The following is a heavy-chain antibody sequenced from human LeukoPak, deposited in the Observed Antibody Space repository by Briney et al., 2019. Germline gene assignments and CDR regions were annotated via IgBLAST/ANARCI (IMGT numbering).Heavy chain of an antibody. V-gene: IGHV4-39*07. D-gene: IGHD3-22*01. Sequence: SETLSLTCTVSGGSISSRHYYWGWIRQPPGKGLEWIGSIYYSGSITYNPSLKSRVTISVDTSKKQISLKMSSVTAADTAMYYCARGTDDSSGYLDYWGQGTLVTVSS. CDR2: IYYSGSI. J-gene: IGHJ4*02. CDR1: GGSISSRHYY. CDR3: ARGTDDSSGYLDY.